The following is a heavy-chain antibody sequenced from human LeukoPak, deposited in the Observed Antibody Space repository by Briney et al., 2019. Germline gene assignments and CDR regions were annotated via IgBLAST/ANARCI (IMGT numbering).Heavy chain of an antibody. V-gene: IGHV3-23*01. Sequence: GGSLRLSYAASGFTFSSYAMSWVRQAPGKGLEWVSAISGSGGSTYYADSVKGRFTISRDNSKNTLYLQMNSLRAEDTAVYYCARLSGYDLSPYDYWGQGTLVTVSS. CDR2: ISGSGGST. J-gene: IGHJ4*02. D-gene: IGHD5-12*01. CDR1: GFTFSSYA. CDR3: ARLSGYDLSPYDY.